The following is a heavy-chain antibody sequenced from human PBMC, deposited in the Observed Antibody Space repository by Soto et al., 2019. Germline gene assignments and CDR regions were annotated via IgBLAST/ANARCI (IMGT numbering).Heavy chain of an antibody. CDR1: GFTFSSYG. D-gene: IGHD4-17*01. J-gene: IGHJ4*02. Sequence: PGGSLRLSCAASGFTFSSYGMHWVRQAPGKGLEWVAVIWYDGSNKYYADSVKGRFTISRDNSKNTLYLQMNSLRAEDTAVYYCARVYYGGNSDYFDYWGQGTLVTVSS. V-gene: IGHV3-33*01. CDR3: ARVYYGGNSDYFDY. CDR2: IWYDGSNK.